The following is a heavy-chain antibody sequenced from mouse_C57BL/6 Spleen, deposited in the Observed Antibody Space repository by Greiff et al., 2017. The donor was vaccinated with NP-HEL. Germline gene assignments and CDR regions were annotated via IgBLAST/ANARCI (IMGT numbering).Heavy chain of an antibody. Sequence: EVMLVESGGGLVKPGGSLKLSCAASGFTFSDYGMHWVRQAPEKGLEWVAYISSGSSTIYYADTVKGRFTISRDNAKNTLFLQMTSLRAEDTAMYYCARLTGTRDFDYWGQGTTLTVSS. CDR2: ISSGSSTI. D-gene: IGHD4-1*01. V-gene: IGHV5-17*01. J-gene: IGHJ2*01. CDR3: ARLTGTRDFDY. CDR1: GFTFSDYG.